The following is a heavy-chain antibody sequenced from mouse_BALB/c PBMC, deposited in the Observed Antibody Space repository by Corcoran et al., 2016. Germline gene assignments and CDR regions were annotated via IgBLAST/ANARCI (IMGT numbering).Heavy chain of an antibody. CDR2: INTYTGEP. J-gene: IGHJ4*01. CDR3: ARESLYYDYGGYAMDY. V-gene: IGHV9-1*02. Sequence: QIQLVQSGPELKKPGETVKISCKASGYTFTNYGMNWVKQAPGKGLKWMGWINTYTGEPTYADDFKGRFAFSLETSASTAYLQINNLKNEDMATYFCARESLYYDYGGYAMDYWGQGTSVTVSS. D-gene: IGHD2-4*01. CDR1: GYTFTNYG.